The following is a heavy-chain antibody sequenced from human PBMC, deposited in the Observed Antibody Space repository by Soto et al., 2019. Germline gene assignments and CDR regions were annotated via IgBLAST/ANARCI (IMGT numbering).Heavy chain of an antibody. V-gene: IGHV4-30-2*02. D-gene: IGHD2-21*01. CDR2: IYHSGST. CDR1: GGSISSGGYS. J-gene: IGHJ6*02. Sequence: PSETLSLTCAVSGGSISSGGYSWSWIRQPPGKGLEWIGYIYHSGSTYYNPSLKSRVTISVDRSKNQFSLKQSSVTAADTAVYYCAASCVGCGGFNYYGMDVWGQGTTVTVSS. CDR3: AASCVGCGGFNYYGMDV.